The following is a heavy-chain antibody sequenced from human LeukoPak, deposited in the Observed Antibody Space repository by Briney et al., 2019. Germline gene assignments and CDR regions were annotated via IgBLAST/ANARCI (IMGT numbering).Heavy chain of an antibody. D-gene: IGHD4-23*01. V-gene: IGHV4-34*01. CDR1: GGSFIGYH. CDR3: ARDPTTVVTLPYYFDF. CDR2: INDRGHT. J-gene: IGHJ4*02. Sequence: PSETLSLTCSVHGGSFIGYHWNWIRQSPEKGLEWIGEINDRGHTNYNPSPESRVTISVDASKKQFSLKLNSVTAADTAVYYCARDPTTVVTLPYYFDFWGQGTLVTVSS.